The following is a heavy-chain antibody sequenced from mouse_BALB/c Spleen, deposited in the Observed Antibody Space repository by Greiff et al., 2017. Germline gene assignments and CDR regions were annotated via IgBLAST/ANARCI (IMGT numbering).Heavy chain of an antibody. CDR1: GFNIKDTY. CDR3: HYYDSSLAWFAY. CDR2: IDPANGNT. Sequence: VQLQQSGAELVKPGASVKLSCTASGFNIKDTYMHWVKQRPEQGLEWIGRIDPANGNTKYDPKFQGKATITADTSSNTAYLQLSSLTSEDTAVYYCHYYDSSLAWFAYWGQGTLVTVSA. V-gene: IGHV14-3*02. D-gene: IGHD1-1*01. J-gene: IGHJ3*01.